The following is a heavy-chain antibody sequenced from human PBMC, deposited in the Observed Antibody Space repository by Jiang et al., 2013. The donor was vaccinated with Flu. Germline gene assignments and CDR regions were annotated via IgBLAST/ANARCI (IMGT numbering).Heavy chain of an antibody. Sequence: IRYDGDSEDYADSVKGRFTISRDNSKNTLFLQMSSLRGEDTGVYFCARDPFLSGYDLPLWGQGTLVTVSS. D-gene: IGHD5-12*01. V-gene: IGHV3-30*15. J-gene: IGHJ4*02. CDR3: ARDPFLSGYDLPL. CDR2: IRYDGDSE.